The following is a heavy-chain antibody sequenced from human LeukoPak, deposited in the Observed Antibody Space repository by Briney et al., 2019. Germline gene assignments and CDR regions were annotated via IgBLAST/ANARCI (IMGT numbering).Heavy chain of an antibody. Sequence: GASVKVSCEASGYTFTSYGISWVRQAPGQGLEWMGWISAYNGNTNYAQKLQGRVTMTTGTSTSTAYMELRSLRSDDTAVYYCARDRYTYSSSWPGYWGQGTLVTVSS. D-gene: IGHD6-13*01. J-gene: IGHJ4*02. CDR2: ISAYNGNT. V-gene: IGHV1-18*01. CDR3: ARDRYTYSSSWPGY. CDR1: GYTFTSYG.